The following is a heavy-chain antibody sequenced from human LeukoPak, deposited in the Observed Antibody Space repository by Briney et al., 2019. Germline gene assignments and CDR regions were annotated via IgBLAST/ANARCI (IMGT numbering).Heavy chain of an antibody. CDR1: GVTASSKY. CDR3: AASTGNKDFDD. Sequence: GGSLRLSCAVSGVTASSKYMSWVRQAPGKGLKWVSVIYSGGSTYYADFVKGRFTISRDNSRNTLYLQMNSLRAEDTALYYCAASTGNKDFDDWGQGTLVTVSS. J-gene: IGHJ4*02. CDR2: IYSGGST. V-gene: IGHV3-66*02. D-gene: IGHD2-8*02.